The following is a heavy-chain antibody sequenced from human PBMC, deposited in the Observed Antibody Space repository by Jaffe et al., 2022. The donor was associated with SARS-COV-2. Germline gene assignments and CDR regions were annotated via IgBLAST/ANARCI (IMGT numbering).Heavy chain of an antibody. V-gene: IGHV3-53*01. J-gene: IGHJ4*02. CDR1: GFIVSDKY. Sequence: EVQLVESGGGLIQPGGSLRLSCAVSGFIVSDKYMNWVRQAPGRGLEWVSIIYTGGSTDYADSVEGRFTISRDNSKNTVYLQMSRLRAEDTAVYYCARSAGYTTSRYADYWGQGTLVTVSS. D-gene: IGHD6-13*01. CDR3: ARSAGYTTSRYADY. CDR2: IYTGGST.